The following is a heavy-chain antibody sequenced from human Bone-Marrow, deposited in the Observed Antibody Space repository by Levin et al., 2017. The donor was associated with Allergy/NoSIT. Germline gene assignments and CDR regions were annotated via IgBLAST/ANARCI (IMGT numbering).Heavy chain of an antibody. CDR1: GFTFSNYA. CDR3: AKNGSSSSSYRGPYFDH. D-gene: IGHD6-6*01. CDR2: ISGSGGST. Sequence: GGSLRLSCAASGFTFSNYAMSWVRQAPGKGLEWVSTISGSGGSTYYADSVQGRFTISRDNFKNTLYVQMNSLRVEDTAVYYCAKNGSSSSSYRGPYFDHWGQGTLVTVSS. J-gene: IGHJ4*02. V-gene: IGHV3-23*01.